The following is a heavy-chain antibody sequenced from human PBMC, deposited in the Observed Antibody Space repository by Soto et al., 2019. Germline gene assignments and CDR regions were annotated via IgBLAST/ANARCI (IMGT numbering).Heavy chain of an antibody. CDR2: IIPIFGTA. Sequence: GASVKVSCKASGGTFSSYAISWVRQAPGRGLEWMGGIIPIFGTANYAQKFQGRVTITADESTSTAYMELSSLRSEDTAVYYCAREGNQNFDYWGQGXLVTVSS. V-gene: IGHV1-69*13. J-gene: IGHJ4*02. D-gene: IGHD1-1*01. CDR1: GGTFSSYA. CDR3: AREGNQNFDY.